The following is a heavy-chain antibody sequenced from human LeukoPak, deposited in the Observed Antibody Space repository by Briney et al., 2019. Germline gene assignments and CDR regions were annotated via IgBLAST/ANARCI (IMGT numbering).Heavy chain of an antibody. Sequence: GGSLRLSYAASGFTFSNYAMSWVRQAPGKGLEWVSSISGSGGNTYYADSVKGRFTISRDNAKNSLYLQMNSLRAEDTAVYYCAELGITMIGGVWGKGTTVTISS. D-gene: IGHD3-10*02. CDR3: AELGITMIGGV. J-gene: IGHJ6*04. CDR1: GFTFSNYA. CDR2: ISGSGGNT. V-gene: IGHV3-23*01.